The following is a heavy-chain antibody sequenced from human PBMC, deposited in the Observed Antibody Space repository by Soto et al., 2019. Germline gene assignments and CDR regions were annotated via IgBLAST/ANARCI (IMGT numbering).Heavy chain of an antibody. CDR2: IYYSGST. J-gene: IGHJ4*02. CDR1: GGSISSYY. V-gene: IGHV4-59*01. CDR3: ARGRWAAAGTAIDY. Sequence: SETLSLTCTVSGGSISSYYWSWIRQPPGKGLEWIGYIYYSGSTNYNPSLKSRVTISVDTSKNQFSLKLSSVTAADTAVYYCARGRWAAAGTAIDYWGQGTLVTVSS. D-gene: IGHD6-13*01.